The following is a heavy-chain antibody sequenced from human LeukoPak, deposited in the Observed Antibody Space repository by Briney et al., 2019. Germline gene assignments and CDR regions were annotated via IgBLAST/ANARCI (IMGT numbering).Heavy chain of an antibody. V-gene: IGHV3-15*01. J-gene: IGHJ3*02. D-gene: IGHD3-22*01. CDR2: IKSKTDGGTT. CDR3: TTDYYDSSGYYYDHDAFDI. Sequence: GGSLRLSCAASGFTFSNAWMSWVGQAPGKGLEWVGRIKSKTDGGTTDYAAPVKGRFTFSRDDSKNTLYLQMNSLKTEDTAVYYCTTDYYDSSGYYYDHDAFDIWGQGTMVTVSS. CDR1: GFTFSNAW.